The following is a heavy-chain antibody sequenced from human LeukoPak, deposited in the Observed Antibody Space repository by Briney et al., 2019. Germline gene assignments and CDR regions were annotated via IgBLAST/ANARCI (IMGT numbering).Heavy chain of an antibody. V-gene: IGHV4-31*03. J-gene: IGHJ4*02. CDR2: IYYSGST. CDR3: ARVTVTTVYFDY. CDR1: GGSISSGGYY. Sequence: SETLSLTCTVSGGSISSGGYYWSWLRQHPGKGLEWIGYIYYSGSTYYNPSLKSRVTISVDTSKNQFSLKLSSVTAADTAVYYCARVTVTTVYFDYWGQGTLVTVSS. D-gene: IGHD4-17*01.